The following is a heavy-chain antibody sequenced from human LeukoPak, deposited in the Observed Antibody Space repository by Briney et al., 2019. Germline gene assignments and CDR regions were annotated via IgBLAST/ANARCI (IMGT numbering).Heavy chain of an antibody. D-gene: IGHD3-3*01. J-gene: IGHJ4*02. CDR2: INHSGST. CDR3: ARRGTDYDFWSGYYTSHFDY. CDR1: GGSFSGYY. Sequence: SETLSLTCAVYGGSFSGYYWSWIRQPPGKGLEWIGEINHSGSTNYNPSLKSRVTTSVDTSKNQFSLKLSSVTAADTAVYYCARRGTDYDFWSGYYTSHFDYWGQGTLVTVSS. V-gene: IGHV4-34*01.